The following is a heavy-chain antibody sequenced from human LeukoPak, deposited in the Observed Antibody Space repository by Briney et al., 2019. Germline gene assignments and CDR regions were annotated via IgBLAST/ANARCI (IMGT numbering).Heavy chain of an antibody. Sequence: ASVSVSCKASGYTFTSYGISWVRQAPGQGLEWMGWISAYNGNTNYAQKLQGRVTMTTDTSTSTAYMELRSLRSDDTAVYYCARVWPLVGANDYWGQGTLVTVSS. CDR3: ARVWPLVGANDY. J-gene: IGHJ4*02. D-gene: IGHD1-26*01. CDR2: ISAYNGNT. CDR1: GYTFTSYG. V-gene: IGHV1-18*01.